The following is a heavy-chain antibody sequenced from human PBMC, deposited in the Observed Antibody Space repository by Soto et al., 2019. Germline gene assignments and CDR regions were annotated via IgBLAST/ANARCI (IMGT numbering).Heavy chain of an antibody. Sequence: QVQLVESGGGVVQPGRSLRLSCAASGFTFSNYGMHWVRQAPDKGLEWVAVIWYDESNKYYADSVKGRFTISRDNSKNTLYLQMNSLRVEDTAVYYCARDDIPGRAVAIYGMDVWGQGTTVTVSS. CDR3: ARDDIPGRAVAIYGMDV. D-gene: IGHD6-19*01. V-gene: IGHV3-33*01. CDR1: GFTFSNYG. J-gene: IGHJ6*02. CDR2: IWYDESNK.